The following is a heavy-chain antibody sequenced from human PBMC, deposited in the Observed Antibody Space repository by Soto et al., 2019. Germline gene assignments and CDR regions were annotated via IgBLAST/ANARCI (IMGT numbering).Heavy chain of an antibody. J-gene: IGHJ3*02. CDR1: GCNFSSYA. CDR3: AKDRTSIVVVVAATPEGAFDI. V-gene: IGHV3-23*01. CDR2: ISGSGGST. Sequence: GGSLRLPCAASGCNFSSYAMSWVRQAPGKGLEWVSAISGSGGSTYYADSVKGRFTISRDNSKNTLYLQMNSLRAEDTAVYYCAKDRTSIVVVVAATPEGAFDIWGQGTMVTVSS. D-gene: IGHD2-15*01.